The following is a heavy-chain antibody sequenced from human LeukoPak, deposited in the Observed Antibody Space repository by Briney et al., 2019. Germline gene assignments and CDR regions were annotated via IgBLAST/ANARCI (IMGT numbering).Heavy chain of an antibody. CDR2: IYYSGST. CDR3: ARDSRGVVVVAANRGWFDP. V-gene: IGHV4-59*01. Sequence: SETLSLTCTVSGGSISSYYWSWIRQPPGKGLEWIGYIYYSGSTNYNPSLKSRVTISVDTSKNQFSLKLSSVTAADTAVYYCARDSRGVVVVAANRGWFDPWGQGTLVTVSS. CDR1: GGSISSYY. D-gene: IGHD2-15*01. J-gene: IGHJ5*02.